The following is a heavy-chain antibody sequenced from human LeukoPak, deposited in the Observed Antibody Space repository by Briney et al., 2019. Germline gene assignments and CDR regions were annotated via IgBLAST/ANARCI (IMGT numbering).Heavy chain of an antibody. Sequence: ASVKVSCKASGYTFTGYYMHWVRQAPGQGLEWMGWINPNSGGTNYAQKFQGRVTMTRDTSISTAYMELSRLRSDDTAVYYCARDTGSIAARSTKLGSYYYYGMDVWGQGTTVTVSS. J-gene: IGHJ6*02. CDR2: INPNSGGT. V-gene: IGHV1-2*02. D-gene: IGHD6-6*01. CDR3: ARDTGSIAARSTKLGSYYYYGMDV. CDR1: GYTFTGYY.